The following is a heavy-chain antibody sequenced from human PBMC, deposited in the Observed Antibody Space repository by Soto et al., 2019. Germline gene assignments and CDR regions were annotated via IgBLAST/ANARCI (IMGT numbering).Heavy chain of an antibody. J-gene: IGHJ4*02. V-gene: IGHV3-30*18. Sequence: GGSLRLSCAASGFPFSSYGMHWVRQAPGKGLEWVAVISYDGSNKYYADSVKGRFTISRDNSKNTLYLQMNSLRAEDTAVYYCAKAPTSITGTPVSDYWGQGTLVTVSS. CDR1: GFPFSSYG. D-gene: IGHD1-20*01. CDR2: ISYDGSNK. CDR3: AKAPTSITGTPVSDY.